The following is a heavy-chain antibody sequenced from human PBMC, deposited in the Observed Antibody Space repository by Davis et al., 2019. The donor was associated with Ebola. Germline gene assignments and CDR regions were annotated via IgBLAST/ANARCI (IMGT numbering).Heavy chain of an antibody. D-gene: IGHD3-10*01. Sequence: GESLKISCAASGFTFSGSAMHWVRQASGKGLEWVGRIRSKANSSATAYAASVKGRFTISRDDSKNTAYLQMNSLKTEDTAVYYCSAWITMVQGVIGRNGMDVWGQGTTVTVSS. CDR1: GFTFSGSA. J-gene: IGHJ6*02. CDR3: SAWITMVQGVIGRNGMDV. CDR2: IRSKANSSAT. V-gene: IGHV3-73*01.